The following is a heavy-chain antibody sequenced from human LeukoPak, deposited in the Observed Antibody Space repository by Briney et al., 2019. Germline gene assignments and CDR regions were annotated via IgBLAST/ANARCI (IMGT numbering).Heavy chain of an antibody. J-gene: IGHJ4*02. CDR1: GGSISSYY. V-gene: IGHV4-59*01. CDR3: ARGGALDY. CDR2: IYYSGIT. Sequence: SETLSLTCTVSGGSISSYYWIWIRQPPGKGLEGIGYIYYSGITNYDPSLKSRVTISVDTSKNQFSLKLSSVTAADTAVYYCARGGALDYWGQGTLVTVSS. D-gene: IGHD1-26*01.